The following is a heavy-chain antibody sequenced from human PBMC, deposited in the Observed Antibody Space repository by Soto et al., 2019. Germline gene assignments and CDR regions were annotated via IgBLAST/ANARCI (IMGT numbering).Heavy chain of an antibody. V-gene: IGHV2-5*02. CDR1: GFSLSSSRVG. CDR2: IYWDGDK. D-gene: IGHD3-16*02. J-gene: IGHJ3*01. Sequence: QITLTESGPTLVKPTQTLTLTCTFSGFSLSSSRVGVAWIRQPPGKALEWLAVIYWDGDKRYSPSLRSRLTITKDTSKKQVVLTMTNVDPVDTATYFCAHLMITYGGVVADDAFDFWGQGTMVTISS. CDR3: AHLMITYGGVVADDAFDF.